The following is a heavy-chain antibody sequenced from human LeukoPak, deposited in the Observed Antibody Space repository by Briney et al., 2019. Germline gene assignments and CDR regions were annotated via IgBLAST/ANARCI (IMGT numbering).Heavy chain of an antibody. CDR1: GYTFTGYY. Sequence: GASVKVSCKASGYTFTGYYMHWVRQAPGQGLEWMGWINPNSGGTNYAQKFQGRVTMTRDTSISTAYMELSRLRSDDTAVYYCARGSYYYDSSGYYLPWGQGTMVTVPS. V-gene: IGHV1-2*02. J-gene: IGHJ3*01. D-gene: IGHD3-22*01. CDR3: ARGSYYYDSSGYYLP. CDR2: INPNSGGT.